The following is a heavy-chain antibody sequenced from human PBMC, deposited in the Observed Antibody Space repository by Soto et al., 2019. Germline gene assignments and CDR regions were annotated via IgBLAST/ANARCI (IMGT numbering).Heavy chain of an antibody. Sequence: QVQLVQSGAEVNEPGASVRVSCKASGYTFINSDISWVRQATGQGLEWMGWMNPGSGKTGYANKCQGRVTMTMVASKSTAHRELSSLTSEDTAFYYCARMASFGTLHWFDPWGQGTLVTVSA. D-gene: IGHD3-10*01. CDR2: MNPGSGKT. CDR1: GYTFINSD. V-gene: IGHV1-8*02. J-gene: IGHJ5*02. CDR3: ARMASFGTLHWFDP.